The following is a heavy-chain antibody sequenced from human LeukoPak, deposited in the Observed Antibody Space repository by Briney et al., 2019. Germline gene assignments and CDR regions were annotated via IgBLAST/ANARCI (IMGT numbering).Heavy chain of an antibody. D-gene: IGHD1-26*01. CDR1: GFTFSSYA. Sequence: GGSLRLSCAASGFTFSSYAMSWVRQAPGKGLEWVSASSGSGGSTYYADSVKGRFTISRDNSKSTLYLQMNSLRAEDTAVYYCVSLLGATSYWGQGTLVTASS. CDR3: VSLLGATSY. J-gene: IGHJ4*02. CDR2: SSGSGGST. V-gene: IGHV3-23*01.